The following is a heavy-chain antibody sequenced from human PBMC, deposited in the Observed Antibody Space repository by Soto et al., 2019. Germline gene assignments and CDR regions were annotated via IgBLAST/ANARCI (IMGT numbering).Heavy chain of an antibody. CDR1: GFTFSSYA. D-gene: IGHD2-2*01. CDR3: AKDPQAYRRYQLPNGWFDP. Sequence: HPGGSLRLSCAASGFTFSSYAMSWVRQAPGKGLEWVSAISGSGGSTYYADSVKGRFTISRDNSKNTLYLQMDSLRAEDTAVYYCAKDPQAYRRYQLPNGWFDPWGQGTLVTVSS. J-gene: IGHJ5*02. V-gene: IGHV3-23*01. CDR2: ISGSGGST.